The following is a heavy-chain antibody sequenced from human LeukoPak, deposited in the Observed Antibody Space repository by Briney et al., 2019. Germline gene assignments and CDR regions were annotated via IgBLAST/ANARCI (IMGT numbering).Heavy chain of an antibody. CDR1: GFSFNTQE. CDR3: ARGSYTGFDLYFDY. Sequence: RGGSRRLSCATSGFSFNTQEMTWVRQAPGKGLEWVSYISSNSRTIYYADSVKGRFTISRVNTRNSVFLQLNSLRVEDTGFYYCARGSYTGFDLYFDYWGQGTLVTVSS. V-gene: IGHV3-48*03. J-gene: IGHJ4*02. CDR2: ISSNSRTI. D-gene: IGHD5-12*01.